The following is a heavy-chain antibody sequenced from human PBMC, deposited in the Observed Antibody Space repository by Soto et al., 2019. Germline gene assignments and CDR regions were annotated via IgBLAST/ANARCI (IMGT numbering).Heavy chain of an antibody. D-gene: IGHD3-10*01. CDR3: AFGEESRYYYYGMDV. Sequence: PSETLSLTCTVSGGSISSYYWGWIRQPPGKGLEWIGSIYYSGSTYYNPSLKSRVTISVDTSKNQFSLKLSSVTAADTAVYYCAFGEESRYYYYGMDVWGQGTTVTVSS. V-gene: IGHV4-39*01. CDR2: IYYSGST. CDR1: GGSISSYY. J-gene: IGHJ6*02.